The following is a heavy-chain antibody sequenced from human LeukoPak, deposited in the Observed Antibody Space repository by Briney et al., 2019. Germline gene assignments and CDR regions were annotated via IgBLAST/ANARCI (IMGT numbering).Heavy chain of an antibody. J-gene: IGHJ3*02. CDR3: ARTDTIFGVEAAFDI. V-gene: IGHV4-38-2*02. Sequence: SETLSLTCTVSSYSINSGYYWGWIRQPPGKGLEWIGNIYRSGSTYYNPSLESRVTISIDMSKNQFSLRLRSVTAADTAVYYCARTDTIFGVEAAFDIWGQGTMVTVSS. CDR1: SYSINSGYY. CDR2: IYRSGST. D-gene: IGHD3-3*01.